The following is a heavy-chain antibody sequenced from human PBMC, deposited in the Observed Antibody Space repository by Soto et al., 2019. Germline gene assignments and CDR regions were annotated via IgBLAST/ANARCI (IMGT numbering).Heavy chain of an antibody. Sequence: GSLRLSCAASGFTFSSYEMNWVRQAPGKGLEWVSYISSSGSTIYYADSVKGRFTISRDNAKNSLYIQMNSLRAQDTAVYYCATSVHCCVTCYSPENWFDYWGQGTLVTVSS. CDR2: ISSSGSTI. D-gene: IGHD2-21*02. V-gene: IGHV3-48*03. J-gene: IGHJ5*01. CDR1: GFTFSSYE. CDR3: ATSVHCCVTCYSPENWFDY.